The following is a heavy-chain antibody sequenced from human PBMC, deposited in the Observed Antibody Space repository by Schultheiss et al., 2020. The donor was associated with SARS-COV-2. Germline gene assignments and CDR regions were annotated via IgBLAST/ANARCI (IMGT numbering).Heavy chain of an antibody. D-gene: IGHD3-3*01. J-gene: IGHJ4*02. Sequence: GGSLRLSCAASGFTFSGSAMHWVRQASGKGLEWVGRIRSKTDGGTTDYAAPVKGRFTISRDDSKNTLYLQMNSLKTEDTAVYYCARDRSGASWGQGTLVTVSS. V-gene: IGHV3-15*01. CDR3: ARDRSGAS. CDR1: GFTFSGSA. CDR2: IRSKTDGGTT.